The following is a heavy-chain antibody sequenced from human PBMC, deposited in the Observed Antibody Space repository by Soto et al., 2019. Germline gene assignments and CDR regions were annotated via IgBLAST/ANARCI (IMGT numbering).Heavy chain of an antibody. V-gene: IGHV4-34*01. J-gene: IGHJ6*03. Sequence: SETLSLTCAVYCGSFSGYYWSWIRQPPGKGLEWIGEINHSGSTNYNPSLKSRVTISVDTSKNQFSLKLSSVTAADTAVYYCARASRPLVVPAAMRKPSYYYYYMDVWGKGTTVTVSS. D-gene: IGHD2-2*01. CDR2: INHSGST. CDR3: ARASRPLVVPAAMRKPSYYYYYMDV. CDR1: CGSFSGYY.